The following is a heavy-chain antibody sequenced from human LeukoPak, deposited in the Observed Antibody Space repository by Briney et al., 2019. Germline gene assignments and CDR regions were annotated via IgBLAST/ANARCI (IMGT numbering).Heavy chain of an antibody. CDR3: ARQRYSSYGEGAGERDY. V-gene: IGHV4-34*01. CDR1: GWSFSDYY. D-gene: IGHD5-12*01. J-gene: IGHJ4*02. Sequence: SETLSLTCAVYGWSFSDYYWSWIRQPPGKGLEWIGEINHSGSNNYNPSLKSRVTISVDTSKNQFSMKLSSVSAADTAVYYCARQRYSSYGEGAGERDYWDQGTLVTVSS. CDR2: INHSGSN.